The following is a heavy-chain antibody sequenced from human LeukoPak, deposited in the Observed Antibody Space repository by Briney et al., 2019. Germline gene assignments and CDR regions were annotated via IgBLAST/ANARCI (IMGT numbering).Heavy chain of an antibody. J-gene: IGHJ4*02. D-gene: IGHD2-2*01. CDR1: GGTFSSYT. CDR3: ARDDIVVVPAAMVY. Sequence: GASVKVSCKASGGTFSSYTISWVRQAPGQGLEWMGRIIPILGIANYAQKFQGRVTITADKSTSTAYMELRSLRSEDTAVYYCARDDIVVVPAAMVYWGQGTLVTVSS. CDR2: IIPILGIA. V-gene: IGHV1-69*04.